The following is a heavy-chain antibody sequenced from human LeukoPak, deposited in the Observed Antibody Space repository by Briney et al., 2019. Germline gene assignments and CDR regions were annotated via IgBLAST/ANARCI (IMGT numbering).Heavy chain of an antibody. CDR3: AKDSGSYYTSDY. CDR2: IRYDGSNK. CDR1: AFTFNNYD. Sequence: GGSLRLSCAASAFTFNNYDMHWVRQAPGKGLEWVAFIRYDGSNKYYADFVEGRSTISRDNSKNTLYLLMNSLRAEDTAVYYCAKDSGSYYTSDYWGQGTLVTVSS. D-gene: IGHD3-10*01. J-gene: IGHJ4*02. V-gene: IGHV3-30*02.